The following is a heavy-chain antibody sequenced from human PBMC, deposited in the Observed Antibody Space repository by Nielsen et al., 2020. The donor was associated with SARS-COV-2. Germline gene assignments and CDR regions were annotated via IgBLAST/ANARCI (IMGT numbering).Heavy chain of an antibody. CDR3: TRHDRYSSSWYPSDAFDI. D-gene: IGHD6-13*01. Sequence: KISCAASGFTFSGSAMHWVRQASGKGLEWVGRIRSKANSYATAYAASVKGRFTISRDDSKNTAYLQMNSLKTEDTAVYYCTRHDRYSSSWYPSDAFDIWGQGTMVTVSS. CDR2: IRSKANSYAT. V-gene: IGHV3-73*01. J-gene: IGHJ3*02. CDR1: GFTFSGSA.